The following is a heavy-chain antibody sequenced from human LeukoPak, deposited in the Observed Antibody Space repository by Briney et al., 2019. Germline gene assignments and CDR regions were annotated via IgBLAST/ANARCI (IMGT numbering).Heavy chain of an antibody. CDR2: IYWDDDK. CDR3: ARTLRYSYGNLVWFDP. Sequence: SGPTLVNPTQALRLTCTFSGFSLSTSGVGVGWIRQAPVKALEWLALIYWDDDKRYRPSLKSRLTITKDTSKNQVVLTMTNMDPVDTATYYCARTLRYSYGNLVWFDPWGQGTLVTVSS. V-gene: IGHV2-5*02. D-gene: IGHD5-18*01. J-gene: IGHJ5*02. CDR1: GFSLSTSGVG.